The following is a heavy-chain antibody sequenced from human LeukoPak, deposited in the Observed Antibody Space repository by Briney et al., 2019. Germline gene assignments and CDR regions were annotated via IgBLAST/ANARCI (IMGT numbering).Heavy chain of an antibody. D-gene: IGHD2-21*02. J-gene: IGHJ4*02. V-gene: IGHV3-23*01. Sequence: GGSLRLSCAASGFTFSSYSMNWVRQAPGKGLEWVSAISGSGGSTYYADSVKGRFTISRDNSKNTLYLQMNSLRAEDTAVYYCAKIGCGGDCYTLADYWGQGTLVTVSS. CDR2: ISGSGGST. CDR3: AKIGCGGDCYTLADY. CDR1: GFTFSSYS.